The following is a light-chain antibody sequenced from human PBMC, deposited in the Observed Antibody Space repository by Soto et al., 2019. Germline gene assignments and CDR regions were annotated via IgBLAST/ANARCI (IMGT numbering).Light chain of an antibody. J-gene: IGKJ5*01. Sequence: VVWTPSPATLSLSLGERATLSCRASQSVSTYLAWYQQRPGQAPRLLIYDASYRATDIPPRFSGSGSGTDFTLTISSLEPEDFAVYYCQQRRSWPPTITFGQGTRLEIK. CDR3: QQRRSWPPTIT. CDR1: QSVSTY. V-gene: IGKV3-11*01. CDR2: DAS.